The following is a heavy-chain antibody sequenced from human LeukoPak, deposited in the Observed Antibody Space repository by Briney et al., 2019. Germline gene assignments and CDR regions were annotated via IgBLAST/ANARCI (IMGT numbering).Heavy chain of an antibody. V-gene: IGHV3-48*03. CDR2: IISSGSTI. Sequence: GGSLRLSCAASGFTFSSYEMNWVRQAPGKGLEGVSYIISSGSTIYYADSVKGRFTISRDNAKNSLYLQMNSLRAEDTAVYYCARERQGRDILTGYDAFDIWGQGTMVTVSS. J-gene: IGHJ3*02. D-gene: IGHD3-9*01. CDR3: ARERQGRDILTGYDAFDI. CDR1: GFTFSSYE.